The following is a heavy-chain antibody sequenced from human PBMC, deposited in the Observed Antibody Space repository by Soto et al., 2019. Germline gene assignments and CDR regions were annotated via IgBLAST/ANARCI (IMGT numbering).Heavy chain of an antibody. V-gene: IGHV3-23*01. D-gene: IGHD1-26*01. CDR3: ALRKTGSYFDY. CDR2: TGASGVGT. J-gene: IGHJ4*02. Sequence: GGSLRLSCAGSGFTFSSYAMSWARQAPGKGLEWVSGTGASGVGTYYADSVKGRFTISRDNSKNTLHLQMNSLRAEDTAVYYCALRKTGSYFDYWGQGTLVTVSS. CDR1: GFTFSSYA.